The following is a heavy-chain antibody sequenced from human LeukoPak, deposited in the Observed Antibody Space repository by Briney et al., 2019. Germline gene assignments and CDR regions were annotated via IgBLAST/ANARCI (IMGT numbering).Heavy chain of an antibody. CDR3: ARDFYDFLIDYYYGMDV. V-gene: IGHV3-74*01. D-gene: IGHD3-3*01. J-gene: IGHJ6*02. Sequence: GGSLRLSCAASGFTFSSHWMHWVRQAPGKGLVWVSRINSDGSSTSYADSVKGRFTISRDNAKNTLYLQMNSLRAEDTAVYYCARDFYDFLIDYYYGMDVWGQGTTVTVSS. CDR1: GFTFSSHW. CDR2: INSDGSST.